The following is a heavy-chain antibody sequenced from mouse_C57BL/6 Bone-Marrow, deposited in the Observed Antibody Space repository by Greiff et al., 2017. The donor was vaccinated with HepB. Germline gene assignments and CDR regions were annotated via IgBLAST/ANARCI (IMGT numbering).Heavy chain of an antibody. J-gene: IGHJ3*01. CDR2: INPSSGYT. CDR3: ARRLPGPWFAY. Sequence: VQRVESGAELAKPGASVKLSCKASGYTFTSYWMHWVKQRPGQGLEWIGYINPSSGYTKYNQKFKDKATLTADKSSSTAYMQLSSLTYEDSAVYYCARRLPGPWFAYWGQGTLVTVSA. CDR1: GYTFTSYW. V-gene: IGHV1-7*01.